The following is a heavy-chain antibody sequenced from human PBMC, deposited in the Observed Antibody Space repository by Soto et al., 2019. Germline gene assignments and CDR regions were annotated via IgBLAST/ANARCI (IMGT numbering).Heavy chain of an antibody. CDR1: EYTFSAFW. CDR2: IDPRDSYS. Sequence: PVESLKISCQASEYTFSAFWIAWVRQMPGKGLEWMATIDPRDSYSNYSLSFQGHVTISADKSIGSAYLHWSTLEASDTAIYYCARLSPVFCTKTTCQHYFGMYVWGQGTTVTVSS. D-gene: IGHD3-9*01. J-gene: IGHJ6*02. V-gene: IGHV5-10-1*01. CDR3: ARLSPVFCTKTTCQHYFGMYV.